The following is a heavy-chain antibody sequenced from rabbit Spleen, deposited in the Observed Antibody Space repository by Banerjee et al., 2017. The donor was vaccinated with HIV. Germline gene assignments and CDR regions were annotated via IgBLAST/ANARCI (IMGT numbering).Heavy chain of an antibody. D-gene: IGHD8-1*01. Sequence: QEQLEESGGGLVKPEGSLTLTCTASGVSFSSSSYMCWVRQAPGKGLEWIACIDSGSSGFTYFATWAKGRFTISKTSSTTVTLQLTRLTAADTATYFCARDGAGGSYFALWGPGTLVTVS. CDR3: ARDGAGGSYFAL. J-gene: IGHJ4*01. CDR1: GVSFSSSSY. CDR2: IDSGSSGFT. V-gene: IGHV1S45*01.